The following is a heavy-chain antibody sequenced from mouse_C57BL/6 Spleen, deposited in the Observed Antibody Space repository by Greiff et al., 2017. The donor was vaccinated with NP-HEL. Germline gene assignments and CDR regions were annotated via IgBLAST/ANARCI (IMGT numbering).Heavy chain of an antibody. Sequence: VQLQQSGPGLVKPSQSLSLTCSVTGYSITSGYYWNWIRQFPGNKLEWMGYISYDGSNNYNPSLKNRISITRDTSKNQFFLKLNSVTTEDTATYYCARDLYSKDAMDYWGQGTSVTVSS. D-gene: IGHD2-5*01. V-gene: IGHV3-6*01. CDR2: ISYDGSN. CDR3: ARDLYSKDAMDY. CDR1: GYSITSGYY. J-gene: IGHJ4*01.